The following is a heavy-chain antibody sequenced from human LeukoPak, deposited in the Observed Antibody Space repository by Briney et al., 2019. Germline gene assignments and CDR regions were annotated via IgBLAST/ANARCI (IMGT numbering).Heavy chain of an antibody. CDR1: GFTFSSYA. D-gene: IGHD1-26*01. CDR3: VKDIIVGAFDAFDI. V-gene: IGHV3-64D*09. CDR2: ISSNGGST. Sequence: GGSLRLSCSASGFTFSSYAMHWVRQAPGKGLEYVSAISSNGGSTYYADSVKGRFTNSRDNSNNTFYLQMSSLRAEDTAVYYCVKDIIVGAFDAFDIWGQGTMVTVSS. J-gene: IGHJ3*02.